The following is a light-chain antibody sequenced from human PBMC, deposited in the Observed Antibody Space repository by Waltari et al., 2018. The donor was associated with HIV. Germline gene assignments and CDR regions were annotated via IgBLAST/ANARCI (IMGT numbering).Light chain of an antibody. CDR3: CSYAGSSTYVV. V-gene: IGLV2-23*01. J-gene: IGLJ2*01. CDR2: EGD. CDR1: SSDVGSYNF. Sequence: QSALTQPASVSGSPGQSITISCTRTSSDVGSYNFVPWYQQHPGNAPKLIIYEGDKRPSVVSYRFSGSKSGSTASLTISGLQAEDEADYYCCSYAGSSTYVVFGGGTQLTVL.